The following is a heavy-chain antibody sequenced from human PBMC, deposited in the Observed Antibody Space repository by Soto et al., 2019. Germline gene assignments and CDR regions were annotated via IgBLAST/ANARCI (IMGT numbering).Heavy chain of an antibody. CDR1: GITFSSNW. D-gene: IGHD6-19*01. CDR2: INGAGSST. J-gene: IGHJ4*02. V-gene: IGHV3-74*01. CDR3: ATNVAGMSPDKY. Sequence: GGSLRLSCAASGITFSSNWMHWVRQAPGKGLVWVSRINGAGSSTNHADSVKGRFTISRDNAKNTLYLQMDSLRAEDTAVYYCATNVAGMSPDKYWGQGTLVTVSS.